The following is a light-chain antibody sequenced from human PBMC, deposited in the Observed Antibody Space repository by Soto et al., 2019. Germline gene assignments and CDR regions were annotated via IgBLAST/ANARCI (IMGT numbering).Light chain of an antibody. CDR3: SSYTISSTLV. J-gene: IGLJ3*02. V-gene: IGLV2-14*03. CDR2: DVS. CDR1: SSDVGGYNY. Sequence: QSALTQPASVSGSSGQSITISCTGTSSDVGGYNYVSWYQHHPGKAPKLMIYDVSNRPSGVSNRFSGSKSGNTASLTISGLQAEDEADYYCSSYTISSTLVFGGGTKVTVL.